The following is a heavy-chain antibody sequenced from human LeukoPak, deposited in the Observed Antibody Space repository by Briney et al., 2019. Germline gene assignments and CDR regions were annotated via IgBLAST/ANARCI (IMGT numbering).Heavy chain of an antibody. D-gene: IGHD3-3*02. Sequence: GGSLRLSCAASGFTFSNNGMNWVRQAPGKGLEWVSYISSSSSTIYSADSVKGRFTIPRDNAKNSLCLEMNSLRADDTAVYYCVRASIQSSLDFWGQGTLATVSS. CDR3: VRASIQSSLDF. V-gene: IGHV3-48*01. CDR1: GFTFSNNG. CDR2: ISSSSSTI. J-gene: IGHJ4*02.